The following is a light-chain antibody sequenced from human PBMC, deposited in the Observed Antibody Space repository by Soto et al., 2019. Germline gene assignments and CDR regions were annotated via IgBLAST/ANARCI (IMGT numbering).Light chain of an antibody. CDR3: QQYGSSRT. Sequence: EMVLTQSPGTLSLSPGGRASLSCRASQSVSSSYLAWYQQKPGQAPRLLIYGASSRATGIPDRFSGSGSGTDFTLTISRLEPEDFAVYYCQQYGSSRTFGQGTKVDIK. J-gene: IGKJ1*01. CDR1: QSVSSSY. V-gene: IGKV3-20*01. CDR2: GAS.